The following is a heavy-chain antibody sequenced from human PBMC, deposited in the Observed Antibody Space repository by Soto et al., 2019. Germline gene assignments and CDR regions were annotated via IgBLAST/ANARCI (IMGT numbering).Heavy chain of an antibody. Sequence: SVKVSCKASGGALSSYTISWVRQATGQGLEWMGRIISIVGLGNYAQKFQGRVTISADESTNTFYLDLSSLRSEDTAIYYCARERAETSSPVNWFDPWGQGTLVTVSS. CDR2: IISIVGLG. CDR3: ARERAETSSPVNWFDP. V-gene: IGHV1-69*04. J-gene: IGHJ5*02. CDR1: GGALSSYT.